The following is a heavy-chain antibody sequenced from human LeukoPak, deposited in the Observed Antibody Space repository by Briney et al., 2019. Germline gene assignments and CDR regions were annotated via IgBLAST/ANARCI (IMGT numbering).Heavy chain of an antibody. V-gene: IGHV5-51*01. J-gene: IGHJ3*02. Sequence: GESLKISCKGSGYSFTSYWIGWVRQMPGKGLEWMGIIYPGDSDTRYSPSFQGQVTISADKSISTAYLQWSSLKASDTAMYYCASTQSLSYYYDSSGYEEAGAFDIWGQGTMVTVSS. D-gene: IGHD3-22*01. CDR3: ASTQSLSYYYDSSGYEEAGAFDI. CDR1: GYSFTSYW. CDR2: IYPGDSDT.